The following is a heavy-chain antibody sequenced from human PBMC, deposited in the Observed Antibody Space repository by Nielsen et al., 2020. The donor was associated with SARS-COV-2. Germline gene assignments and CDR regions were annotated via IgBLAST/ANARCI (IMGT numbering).Heavy chain of an antibody. V-gene: IGHV3-9*01. J-gene: IGHJ4*02. CDR1: GFTFDDYA. Sequence: SLKISCAASGFTFDDYAMHWVRQAPGKGLEWVSGISWNSGSIGYADSVKGRFTISRDNAKNSLYLQMNSLRAEDTALYYCAKVIRYDYGDYADYWGQGPLVTVSS. D-gene: IGHD4-17*01. CDR3: AKVIRYDYGDYADY. CDR2: ISWNSGSI.